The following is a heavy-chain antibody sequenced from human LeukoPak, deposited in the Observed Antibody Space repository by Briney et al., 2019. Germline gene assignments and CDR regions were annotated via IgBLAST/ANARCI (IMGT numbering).Heavy chain of an antibody. D-gene: IGHD3-10*01. CDR3: ARVLTMVRGVIITGPDY. J-gene: IGHJ4*02. CDR1: GYTFTGYY. CDR2: INPNSGGT. V-gene: IGHV1-2*02. Sequence: GASVKVSCKASGYTFTGYYMHWVRQAPGQGLEWMGWINPNSGGTNYAQKFQGRVTMTRDTSISTAYMELSRLRYDDTAVYYCARVLTMVRGVIITGPDYWGQGALVTVSS.